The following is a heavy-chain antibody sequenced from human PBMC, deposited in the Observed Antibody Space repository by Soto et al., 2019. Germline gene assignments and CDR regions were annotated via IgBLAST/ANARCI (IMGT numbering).Heavy chain of an antibody. D-gene: IGHD5-18*01. CDR1: GGSICSGDHY. Sequence: QVQLQESGPGLVKPSQTLSVTCTVSGGSICSGDHYWNWIRQPPGKGLEWIGYIYYRWRTYYKPSLNSRVTISVGTSTNDFSLKLPSVTAADTAVYYCARTPRGYGAGGYCLDVWGQGTTVTV. CDR2: IYYRWRT. CDR3: ARTPRGYGAGGYCLDV. J-gene: IGHJ6*02. V-gene: IGHV4-30-4*01.